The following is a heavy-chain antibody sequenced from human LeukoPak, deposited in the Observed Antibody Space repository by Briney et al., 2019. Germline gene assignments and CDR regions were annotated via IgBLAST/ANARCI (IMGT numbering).Heavy chain of an antibody. V-gene: IGHV1-18*01. CDR1: GYTFTSYG. J-gene: IGHJ5*02. Sequence: ASVKVSCKASGYTFTSYGISWVRQAPGQGLEWMEWISAYNGNTNYAQKLQGRVTMTTGTSTSTAYMELRSLRSDDTAVYYCARDRLRAIVVVPAARMSWFDPWGQGTLVTVSS. D-gene: IGHD2-2*01. CDR3: ARDRLRAIVVVPAARMSWFDP. CDR2: ISAYNGNT.